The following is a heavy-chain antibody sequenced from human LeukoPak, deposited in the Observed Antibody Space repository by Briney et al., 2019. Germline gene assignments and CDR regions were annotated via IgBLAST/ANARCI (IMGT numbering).Heavy chain of an antibody. V-gene: IGHV1-2*02. J-gene: IGHJ6*03. Sequence: ASVKVSCKPSGYTFSDHYMHWVRQAPGQGLEWMAWINPKNGGTTYAPKFQGRVTLTRDTSISTFYMELSRLTSDDTAVYYCARDEGGDFWSRDYYMDVWGKGTTVTVS. D-gene: IGHD3-3*01. CDR2: INPKNGGT. CDR3: ARDEGGDFWSRDYYMDV. CDR1: GYTFSDHY.